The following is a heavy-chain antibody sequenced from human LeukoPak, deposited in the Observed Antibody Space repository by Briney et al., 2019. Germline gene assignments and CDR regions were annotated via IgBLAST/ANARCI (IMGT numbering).Heavy chain of an antibody. CDR1: GFSFSSYW. V-gene: IGHV3-74*01. J-gene: IGHJ4*02. CDR2: IKTDGSST. D-gene: IGHD5-12*01. Sequence: GGSLRLSCAASGFSFSSYWMHWVRQAPGKGLVCVSRIKTDGSSTSYADSVKGRFTISRDNAKNTLYLQMNSLRAEDTAVYYCARWAYGGYVPGVYWGQGTLVTVSS. CDR3: ARWAYGGYVPGVY.